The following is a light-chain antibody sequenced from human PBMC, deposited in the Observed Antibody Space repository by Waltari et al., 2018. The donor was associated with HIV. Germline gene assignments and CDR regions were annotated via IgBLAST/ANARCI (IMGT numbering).Light chain of an antibody. V-gene: IGLV1-44*01. CDR2: SNN. CDR3: AAWDDSLNGWV. Sequence: QSGVTKAPSVCETPGQRVSTTYSQSSSNIESYNVNWYQQLPGTGPKLLIYSNNQRPSGVPDRFSGSKSGTSASLAISGLQSEDEADYYCAAWDDSLNGWVFGGGTKLTVL. CDR1: SSNIESYN. J-gene: IGLJ3*02.